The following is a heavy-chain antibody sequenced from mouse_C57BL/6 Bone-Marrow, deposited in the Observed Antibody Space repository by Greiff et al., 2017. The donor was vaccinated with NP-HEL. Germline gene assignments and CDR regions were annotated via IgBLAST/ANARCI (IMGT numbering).Heavy chain of an antibody. J-gene: IGHJ4*01. CDR3: ASLWSSYYAMDY. V-gene: IGHV1-54*01. Sequence: QVQLKQSGAELVRPGTSVKVSCKASGYAFTNYLIEWVKQRPGQGLEWIGVINPGSGGTNYNEKFKGKATLTADKSSSTTYMQLSSLTSEDSAVYFCASLWSSYYAMDYWGQGTTLTVSS. CDR1: GYAFTNYL. CDR2: INPGSGGT. D-gene: IGHD1-1*02.